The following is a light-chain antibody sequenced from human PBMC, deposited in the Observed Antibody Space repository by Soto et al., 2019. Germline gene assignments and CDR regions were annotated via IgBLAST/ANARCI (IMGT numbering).Light chain of an antibody. V-gene: IGKV1-5*03. Sequence: DIQMTQSPSTLSGSVGDRVTITCRASQTISSWLAWYQQKPGKAPKLLIYKASTLKSGVPSRFSGSGSGTEFTLTISSLQPDDFATYYCQHYNSYSVSFVQGTKVELK. CDR2: KAS. J-gene: IGKJ1*01. CDR3: QHYNSYSVS. CDR1: QTISSW.